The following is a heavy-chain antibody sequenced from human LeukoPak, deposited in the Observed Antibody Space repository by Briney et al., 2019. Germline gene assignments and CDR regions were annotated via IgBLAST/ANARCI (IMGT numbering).Heavy chain of an antibody. Sequence: SETLSLSCTVSGGSISSYYWSWIRQPAGKGLEWIGRIYTSGSTNYNPSLKSRVTMSVDTSKNQFSLKLSSVTAADTAVSYCAREMTTVTFDYWGQGTLVTVSS. V-gene: IGHV4-4*07. J-gene: IGHJ4*02. CDR2: IYTSGST. CDR1: GGSISSYY. CDR3: AREMTTVTFDY. D-gene: IGHD4-17*01.